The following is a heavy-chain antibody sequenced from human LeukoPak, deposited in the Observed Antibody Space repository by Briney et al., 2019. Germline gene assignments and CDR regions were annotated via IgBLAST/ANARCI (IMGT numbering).Heavy chain of an antibody. Sequence: PGGSLRLSCAASGFTFSNYNMNWVRQAPGKGLEWVSSISSYSSYIYYADSVKGRFTISRDNAKNSLYLQMNSLRAEDTAVYYCARDGYRGVLDYWGQGTLVTVSS. J-gene: IGHJ4*02. D-gene: IGHD3-10*01. CDR3: ARDGYRGVLDY. CDR2: ISSYSSYI. V-gene: IGHV3-21*04. CDR1: GFTFSNYN.